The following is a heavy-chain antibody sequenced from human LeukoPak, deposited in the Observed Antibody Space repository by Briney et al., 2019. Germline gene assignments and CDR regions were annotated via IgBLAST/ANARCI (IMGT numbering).Heavy chain of an antibody. J-gene: IGHJ4*02. CDR1: CYIFSGYA. CDR3: AKRSGDSYFLDS. D-gene: IGHD2-15*01. Sequence: GGSLRLSCAASCYIFSGYAMTWVRPAPGKGLGWASSISGSGGSTYYAASVKGRFTISRDTSKSTLYLQMSSLRAEDTAVYYCAKRSGDSYFLDSWGQGTLVTVSS. CDR2: ISGSGGST. V-gene: IGHV3-23*01.